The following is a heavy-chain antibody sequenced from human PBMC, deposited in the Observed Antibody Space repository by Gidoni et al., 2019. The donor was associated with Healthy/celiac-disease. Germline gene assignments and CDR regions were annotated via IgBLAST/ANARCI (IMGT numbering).Heavy chain of an antibody. J-gene: IGHJ6*02. CDR2: IYYSGST. V-gene: IGHV4-39*01. D-gene: IGHD6-13*01. CDR1: GGSISSRSYY. CDR3: ARPIAAAGRAYYYYGMDV. Sequence: GLRKTSEALSLTCTVYGGSISSRSYYWGWIRQPPGKGLAWIGSIYYSGSTYSNPASKSRVTISVDTSKHQFSLKLRSVTAADTAVYYCARPIAAAGRAYYYYGMDVWGQGTTVTVSS.